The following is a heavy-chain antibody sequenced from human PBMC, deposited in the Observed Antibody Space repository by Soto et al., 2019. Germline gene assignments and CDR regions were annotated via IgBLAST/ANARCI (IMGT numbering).Heavy chain of an antibody. CDR1: GFTFSSYG. Sequence: QVQLVESGGGVVQPGRSLRLSCAASGFTFSSYGMHWVRQAPGKGLEWVAVISYDGSNKYYADSVKGRFTISRDNSKNTLYLQMNSLRAEDTAVYYCAKSAAGPGYYYYGMDVWGQGTKVTVSS. CDR3: AKSAAGPGYYYYGMDV. D-gene: IGHD6-13*01. V-gene: IGHV3-30*18. CDR2: ISYDGSNK. J-gene: IGHJ6*02.